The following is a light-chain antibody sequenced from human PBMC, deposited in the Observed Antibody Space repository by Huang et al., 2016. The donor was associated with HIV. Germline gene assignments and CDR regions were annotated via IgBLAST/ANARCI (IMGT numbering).Light chain of an antibody. V-gene: IGKV3-11*01. CDR2: DTS. J-gene: IGKJ5*01. CDR1: QSVSNY. CDR3: HQRSSWPPVT. Sequence: EIVLTQPPATLSLSPGQRATLPCRSIQSVSNYLAWFQQKPGQAPRLLIYDTSNRAPGTPARFSGSGSGTDFSLTISSLEPEDFAVYYCHQRSSWPPVTFGQGTRLDIK.